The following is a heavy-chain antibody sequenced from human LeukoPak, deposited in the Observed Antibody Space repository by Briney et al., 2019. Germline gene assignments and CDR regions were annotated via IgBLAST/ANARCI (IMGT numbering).Heavy chain of an antibody. J-gene: IGHJ5*02. V-gene: IGHV1-2*02. Sequence: ASVKVSCKASGYTLTGYYMHWVRPAPGQGLEWMGWINPNSGDTNYAQKVQGRVTMTRDTSISTAYMELSRLRSDDTAVYYCAREHDISGYWVHWFDPWGQGTLVTVSS. D-gene: IGHD3-22*01. CDR3: AREHDISGYWVHWFDP. CDR1: GYTLTGYY. CDR2: INPNSGDT.